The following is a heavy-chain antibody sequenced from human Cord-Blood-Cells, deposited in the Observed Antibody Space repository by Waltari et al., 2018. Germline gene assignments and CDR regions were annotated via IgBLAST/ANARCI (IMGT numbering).Heavy chain of an antibody. V-gene: IGHV1-69*01. CDR3: ARDGMDV. CDR2: IFPIFGTA. J-gene: IGHJ6*02. CDR1: GSTFSRYA. Sequence: QVKMVQSGAEVKKPGSSVKVCCKASGSTFSRYAISRVRQAPGQGLEWMGGIFPIFGTANYAQKFQGRVTITAAESTSTAYMELSSLRSEDTAVYYCARDGMDVWGQGTTVTVSS.